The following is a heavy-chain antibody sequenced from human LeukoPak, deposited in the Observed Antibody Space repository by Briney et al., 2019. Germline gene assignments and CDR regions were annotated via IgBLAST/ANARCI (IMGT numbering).Heavy chain of an antibody. CDR3: AQNDYYDSSGYYLAY. CDR2: ISYDGSNK. V-gene: IGHV3-30*18. D-gene: IGHD3-22*01. J-gene: IGHJ4*02. CDR1: GFTFSSYG. Sequence: GRSLRLSCAASGFTFSSYGMHWVRQAPGKGLEWVAVISYDGSNKYYADSVKGRFTISRDNSKNTLYLQMNSLRAEDTAVYYCAQNDYYDSSGYYLAYWGQGTLVTVSS.